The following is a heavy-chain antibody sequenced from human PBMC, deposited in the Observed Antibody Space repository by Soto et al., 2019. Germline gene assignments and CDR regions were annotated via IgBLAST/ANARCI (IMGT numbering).Heavy chain of an antibody. J-gene: IGHJ5*02. CDR1: GGSISSSSYH. V-gene: IGHV4-39*01. CDR2: IYYSGST. Sequence: PSETLSLTCTVSGGSISSSSYHWGWIRQPPGKGLEWIGSIYYSGSTYYNPSLKSRVTISVDTSKNQFSLKLSSVTAADTAVYYCATERGPTFGGVIAAMVNWFDPWGQGTLVTVSS. D-gene: IGHD3-16*02. CDR3: ATERGPTFGGVIAAMVNWFDP.